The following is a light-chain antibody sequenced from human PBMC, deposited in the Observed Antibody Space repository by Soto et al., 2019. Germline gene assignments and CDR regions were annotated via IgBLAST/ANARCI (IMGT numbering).Light chain of an antibody. Sequence: DIQLTQSPSFLSASAGDRVTITCRASQDIRSSLAWYQQKPGKAPKRRIYGASTLQSGVPSSFSGSGSGTEFTLTISSLQPGDFATYFCLQINSYPITFGQGTRLEIK. J-gene: IGKJ5*01. V-gene: IGKV1-9*01. CDR2: GAS. CDR3: LQINSYPIT. CDR1: QDIRSS.